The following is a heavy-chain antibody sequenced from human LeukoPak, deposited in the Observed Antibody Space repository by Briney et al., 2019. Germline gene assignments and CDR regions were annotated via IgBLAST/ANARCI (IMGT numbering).Heavy chain of an antibody. CDR2: ISSSSTTI. J-gene: IGHJ5*02. D-gene: IGHD3-3*01. CDR1: GFTFSSYS. Sequence: GGPLRLSCAASGFTFSSYSMNWVRQAPGKGLEWVSYISSSSTTIYYADSVRGRFTISRDNAKNSLYLQMNSLRAEDTAVYYCARDKSGLGFDPWGQGTLVTVSS. V-gene: IGHV3-48*01. CDR3: ARDKSGLGFDP.